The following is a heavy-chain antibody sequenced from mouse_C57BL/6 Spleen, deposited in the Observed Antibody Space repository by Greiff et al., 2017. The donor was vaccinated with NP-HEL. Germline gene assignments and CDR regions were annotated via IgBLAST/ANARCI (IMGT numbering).Heavy chain of an antibody. D-gene: IGHD1-1*01. CDR1: GYTFTDYY. Sequence: QVHVKQSGAELVRPGASVKLSCKASGYTFTDYYINWVKQRPGQGLEWIARIYPGSGNTYYNEKFKGKATLTAEKSSSTAYMQLSSLTSEDSAVYFCARWGSSSFDYWGQGTTLTVSS. V-gene: IGHV1-76*01. CDR2: IYPGSGNT. J-gene: IGHJ2*01. CDR3: ARWGSSSFDY.